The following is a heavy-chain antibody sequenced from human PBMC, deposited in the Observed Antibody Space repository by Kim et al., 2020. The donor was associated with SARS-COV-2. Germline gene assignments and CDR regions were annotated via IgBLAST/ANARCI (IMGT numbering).Heavy chain of an antibody. J-gene: IGHJ6*02. D-gene: IGHD6-13*01. V-gene: IGHV3-23*01. Sequence: KGRFTISRDNSKNTLYLQMNSLRAEDTAVYYCAKTLYPEYSSSWFYGMDVWGQGTTVTVSS. CDR3: AKTLYPEYSSSWFYGMDV.